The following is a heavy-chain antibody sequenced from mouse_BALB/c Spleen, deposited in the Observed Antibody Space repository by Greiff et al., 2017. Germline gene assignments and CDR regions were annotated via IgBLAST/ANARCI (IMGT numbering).Heavy chain of an antibody. V-gene: IGHV5-6*03. Sequence: EVMLVESGGGLVKPGGSLKLSCAASGFTFSSYAMSWVRQTPDKRLEWVATISSGGSYTYYPDSVKGRFTISRDNAKNTLYLQMSSLKSEDTAMYYCAGQDGNSFAYWGQGTLVTVSA. CDR3: AGQDGNSFAY. CDR1: GFTFSSYA. CDR2: ISSGGSYT. D-gene: IGHD2-1*01. J-gene: IGHJ3*01.